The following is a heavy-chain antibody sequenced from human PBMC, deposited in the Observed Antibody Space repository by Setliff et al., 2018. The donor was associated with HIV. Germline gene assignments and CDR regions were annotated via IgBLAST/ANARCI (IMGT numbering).Heavy chain of an antibody. V-gene: IGHV1-18*04. J-gene: IGHJ6*03. CDR2: IDSNNGNR. CDR3: VRLTADRTNYYYYMDV. D-gene: IGHD2-8*01. CDR1: GYTFTGYF. Sequence: WASVKVSCKASGYTFTGYFVHWVRQAPGQGLEWMGWIDSNNGNRNFAQKFRGRVTMTTDISTNTAYMEVRSLSFDDTAVYYCVRLTADRTNYYYYMDVWGKGTTVTVSS.